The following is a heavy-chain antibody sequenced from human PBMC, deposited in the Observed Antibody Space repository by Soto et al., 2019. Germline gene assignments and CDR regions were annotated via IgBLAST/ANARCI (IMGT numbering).Heavy chain of an antibody. CDR3: ARGYSGSYRIDY. J-gene: IGHJ4*02. V-gene: IGHV3-74*01. CDR1: GFTFSSYW. Sequence: GGSLRLSGAASGFTFSSYWIHWVRQAPGMGLVWISRINTDGSITTYADSVKGRFTISRDNAKNTLYLQMNSLRAEDTAVYYCARGYSGSYRIDYWGQGSLVTVSS. CDR2: INTDGSIT. D-gene: IGHD1-26*01.